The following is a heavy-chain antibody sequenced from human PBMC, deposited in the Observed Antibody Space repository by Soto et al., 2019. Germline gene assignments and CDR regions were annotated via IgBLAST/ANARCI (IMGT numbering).Heavy chain of an antibody. CDR2: ISAYNGNT. Sequence: GASVKVSCKASGYTFTSYAMHWVRQAPGQRLEWMGCISAYNGNTNYAQKLQGRVTMTTDTSTSTAYMELRSLRSDDTAVYYCAKERGYSYGYDYWGQGTLVTVSS. CDR1: GYTFTSYA. CDR3: AKERGYSYGYDY. J-gene: IGHJ4*02. V-gene: IGHV1-18*01. D-gene: IGHD5-18*01.